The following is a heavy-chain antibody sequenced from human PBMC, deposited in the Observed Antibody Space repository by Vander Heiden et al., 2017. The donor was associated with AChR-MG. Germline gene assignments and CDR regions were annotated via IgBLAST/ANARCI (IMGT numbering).Heavy chain of an antibody. CDR1: GFPFSRYA. CDR3: AKDTQGNGDYDFDD. V-gene: IGHV3-23*01. Sequence: VQLLESGGGLVQPGGSLRRSCPASGFPFSRYAMCWVRRGPGKGVEWVSAISGSGGRTYYADSVKGRFTISRDNYKNTLYLQMNRMRGEDTAVYYCAKDTQGNGDYDFDDWGQGTLVTVSS. D-gene: IGHD4-17*01. CDR2: ISGSGGRT. J-gene: IGHJ4*02.